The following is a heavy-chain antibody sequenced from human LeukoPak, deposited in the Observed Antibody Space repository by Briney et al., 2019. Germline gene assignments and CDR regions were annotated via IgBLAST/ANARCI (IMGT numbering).Heavy chain of an antibody. CDR3: AKGIVVVPAALFDY. V-gene: IGHV3-23*01. D-gene: IGHD2-2*01. J-gene: IGHJ4*02. CDR1: GFTFSKTW. Sequence: GGSLRLSCAASGFTFSKTWMSWVRQAPGKGLEWVSAISGSGGSTYYADSVKGRFTISRDNSKNTLYLQMNSLRAEDTAVYYCAKGIVVVPAALFDYWGQGTLVTVSS. CDR2: ISGSGGST.